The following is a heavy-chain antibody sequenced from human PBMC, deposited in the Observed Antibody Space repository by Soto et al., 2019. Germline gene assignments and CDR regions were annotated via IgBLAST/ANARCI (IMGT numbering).Heavy chain of an antibody. J-gene: IGHJ4*02. CDR1: EFTFSSYG. CDR3: AKNGGY. Sequence: QVQLVESGGGVVQPGRSLRLSCAASEFTFSSYGMHWVRQAPGKGLEWVAVISYDGSNKYYADSVKGRFTISRDNSKNTLYLQMNSLRAEDTAVYYCAKNGGYWGQGTLVTVSS. V-gene: IGHV3-30*18. CDR2: ISYDGSNK.